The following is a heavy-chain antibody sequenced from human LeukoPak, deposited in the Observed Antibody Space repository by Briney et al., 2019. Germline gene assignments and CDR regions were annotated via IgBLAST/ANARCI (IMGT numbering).Heavy chain of an antibody. CDR1: GGSISSSSYF. CDR2: ISGSGGST. CDR3: AKDYYYDSSGYPSYFDY. Sequence: ETLSLTCTVSGGSISSSSYFWGWIRQAPGKGLEWVSAISGSGGSTYYADSVKGRFTVSRDNSKNTLYLQMNSLRAEDTAVYYCAKDYYYDSSGYPSYFDYWGQGTLVTVSS. D-gene: IGHD3-22*01. V-gene: IGHV3-23*01. J-gene: IGHJ4*02.